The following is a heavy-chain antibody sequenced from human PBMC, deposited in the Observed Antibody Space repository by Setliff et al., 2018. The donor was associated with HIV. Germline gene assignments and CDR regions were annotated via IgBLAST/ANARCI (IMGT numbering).Heavy chain of an antibody. J-gene: IGHJ5*02. CDR1: GGSIRSNDW. CDR2: IHPSGST. CDR3: ARGGGGYNSWWFGP. D-gene: IGHD5-12*01. Sequence: SETLSLTCTVSGGSIRSNDWWSWVRQPPGKGLELIGEIHPSGSTVYNPSLKSRVTMSVDTPKNQFSLKLNSVTAADTAVYYCARGGGGYNSWWFGPWGLGTLVTVSS. V-gene: IGHV4-4*02.